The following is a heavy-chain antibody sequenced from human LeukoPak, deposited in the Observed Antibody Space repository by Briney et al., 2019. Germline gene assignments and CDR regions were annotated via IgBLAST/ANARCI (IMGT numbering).Heavy chain of an antibody. V-gene: IGHV3-20*04. Sequence: PGGSLRLSCAASGFTFDDYGMSWVRQAPGKGLEWVSGINWKGDSPGYGDSVKGRFTISRDNSKNTLYLQMNSLRGEDTAVYYCASGVWFDPWGQGTLVTVSS. CDR3: ASGVWFDP. CDR1: GFTFDDYG. D-gene: IGHD3-10*01. J-gene: IGHJ5*02. CDR2: INWKGDSP.